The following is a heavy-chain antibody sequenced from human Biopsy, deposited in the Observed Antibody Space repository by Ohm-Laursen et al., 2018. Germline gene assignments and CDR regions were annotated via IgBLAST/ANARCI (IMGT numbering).Heavy chain of an antibody. D-gene: IGHD3-16*01. CDR3: ARALNYYDPYYYYAMDV. CDR1: GGSFRGYY. Sequence: SETLSLTCAVYGGSFRGYYWTWICQPPGKGLEWIGDINHRGNASYNPSLKSRITVLVDTSQNQFSLKLRSVSSADTAVYLCARALNYYDPYYYYAMDVWGQGTSVTVSS. J-gene: IGHJ6*02. V-gene: IGHV4-34*01. CDR2: INHRGNA.